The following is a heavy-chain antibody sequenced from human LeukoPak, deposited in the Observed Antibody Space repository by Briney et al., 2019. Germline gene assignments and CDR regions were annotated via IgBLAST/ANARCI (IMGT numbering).Heavy chain of an antibody. CDR2: IGGSDDST. J-gene: IGHJ4*02. CDR3: AKVYYDFWSGYYTPFDY. V-gene: IGHV3-23*01. Sequence: GGSLRLPCAASGFTFSSYSMNWVRQAPGKGLEWVSGIGGSDDSTSYADSVKGRFTISRDNSKNTLYLQMNSLRADDTAVYYCAKVYYDFWSGYYTPFDYWGQGTLVTVSS. CDR1: GFTFSSYS. D-gene: IGHD3-3*01.